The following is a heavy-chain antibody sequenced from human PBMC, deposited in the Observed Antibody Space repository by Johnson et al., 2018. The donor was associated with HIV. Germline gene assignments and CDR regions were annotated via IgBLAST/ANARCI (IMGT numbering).Heavy chain of an antibody. V-gene: IGHV3-20*04. J-gene: IGHJ3*02. CDR1: GFTFDDYG. CDR3: ARSRPYEGVPAATGAFDI. D-gene: IGHD2-2*01. Sequence: VQLVESGGGVVRPGGSLRISCAASGFTFDDYGMSWVRQAPGKGLEWVSGINWDGGSTAYADSVRGRFAISRDNAKNSLYLQMNSLSAEDTALYYCARSRPYEGVPAATGAFDIWGQGTMVTVSS. CDR2: INWDGGST.